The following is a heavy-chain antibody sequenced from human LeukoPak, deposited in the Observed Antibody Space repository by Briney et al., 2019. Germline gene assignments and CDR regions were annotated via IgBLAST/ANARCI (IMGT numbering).Heavy chain of an antibody. CDR1: GFTFSSYG. CDR2: ISYDGSNK. J-gene: IGHJ4*02. Sequence: GRSLRLSCAASGFTFSSYGMHWVRQAPGKGLEWVAVISYDGSNKYYADSVKGRFTISRDNSKNTLYLQMNSLRAEDTAVYYCAKRCSSTSCYGQIDYWGQGTLVTVSS. V-gene: IGHV3-30*18. D-gene: IGHD2-2*01. CDR3: AKRCSSTSCYGQIDY.